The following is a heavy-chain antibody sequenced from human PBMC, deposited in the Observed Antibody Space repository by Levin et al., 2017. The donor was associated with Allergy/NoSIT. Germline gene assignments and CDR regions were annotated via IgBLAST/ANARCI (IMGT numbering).Heavy chain of an antibody. CDR1: GFTFSSYD. J-gene: IGHJ6*02. CDR3: ARGPYQRGMDV. Sequence: GGSLRLSCAASGFTFSSYDMHWVRQGIGKGLEWVSAIGTAGDTYYPASVKGRFTISRENAKNSLYLQMNSLRAGDTAVYYCARGPYQRGMDVWGQGTTVTVS. D-gene: IGHD2-2*01. CDR2: IGTAGDT. V-gene: IGHV3-13*01.